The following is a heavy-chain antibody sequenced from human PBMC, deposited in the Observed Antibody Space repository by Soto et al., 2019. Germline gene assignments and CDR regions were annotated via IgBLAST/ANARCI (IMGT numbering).Heavy chain of an antibody. CDR2: ISGSGGST. D-gene: IGHD6-19*01. CDR1: GFTFSSYA. CDR3: EKDSRRYSSGFYFDY. Sequence: PGGFLRLSCAASGFTFSSYAMSWVRQAPGKGLEWFSAISGSGGSTYYADSVKGRFTISRDNSKNTLYLHMNSLRAEDTAVYYCEKDSRRYSSGFYFDYWGQGTLVTVSS. J-gene: IGHJ4*02. V-gene: IGHV3-23*01.